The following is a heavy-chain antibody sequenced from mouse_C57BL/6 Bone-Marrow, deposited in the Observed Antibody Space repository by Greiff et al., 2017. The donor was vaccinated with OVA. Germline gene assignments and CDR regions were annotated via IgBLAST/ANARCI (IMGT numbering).Heavy chain of an antibody. CDR2: IYPGSGST. CDR1: GYTFTSYW. J-gene: IGHJ2*01. D-gene: IGHD1-1*01. Sequence: VQLQQPGAELVKPGASVKMSCKASGYTFTSYWITWVKQRPGQGLEWIGDIYPGSGSTNYNEKFKSKATLTVDTSSSTAYMQLSSLTSEDSAVYYCAREGTTVVAKGDYWGQGTTLTVSS. V-gene: IGHV1-55*01. CDR3: AREGTTVVAKGDY.